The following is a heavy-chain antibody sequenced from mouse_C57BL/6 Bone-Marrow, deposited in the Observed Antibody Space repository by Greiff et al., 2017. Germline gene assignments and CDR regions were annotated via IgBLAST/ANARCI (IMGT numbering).Heavy chain of an antibody. CDR1: GYTFTSYR. D-gene: IGHD2-2*01. V-gene: IGHV1-59*01. CDR3: ARARGWLREAYYFDY. Sequence: QVQLQQPGAELVRPGTSVKLSCKASGYTFTSYRVHWVKQRPGPGLEWIGVIDPSDSYTNYNQKFKGKATLTVDTSSSTAYMQLSSLTSEDSAVYYCARARGWLREAYYFDYWGQGTTLTVSS. CDR2: IDPSDSYT. J-gene: IGHJ2*01.